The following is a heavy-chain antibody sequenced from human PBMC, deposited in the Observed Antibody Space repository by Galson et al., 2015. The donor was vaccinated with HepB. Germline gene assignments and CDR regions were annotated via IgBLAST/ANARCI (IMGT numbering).Heavy chain of an antibody. V-gene: IGHV3-21*01. CDR3: ARDAGWGGYYYGSGSN. CDR2: ISSSSSYI. Sequence: SLRLSCAASGFTFSSYSMNWVRQAPGKGLEWVSSISSSSSYIYYADSVKGRFTISRDNAKNSLYLQMNSLRAEDTAVYYCARDAGWGGYYYGSGSNWGQGTLVTVSS. CDR1: GFTFSSYS. J-gene: IGHJ4*02. D-gene: IGHD3-10*01.